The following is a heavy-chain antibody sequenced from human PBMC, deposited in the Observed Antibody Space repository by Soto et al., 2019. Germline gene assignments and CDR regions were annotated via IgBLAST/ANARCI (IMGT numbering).Heavy chain of an antibody. V-gene: IGHV1-3*01. CDR3: SRVRWNTVHSPCDP. CDR2: INAGNGNT. D-gene: IGHD4-17*01. J-gene: IGHJ5*02. CDR1: GYTFTSYA. Sequence: QVQLVQSGAEVQKPGASVKVSCKASGYTFTSYAMHWVRQAPGQRLEWMGWINAGNGNTKYSQKFQGRVTITRDTSASTADMELSSLRSEDTAVYYCSRVRWNTVHSPCDPWGQGTLVTVSS.